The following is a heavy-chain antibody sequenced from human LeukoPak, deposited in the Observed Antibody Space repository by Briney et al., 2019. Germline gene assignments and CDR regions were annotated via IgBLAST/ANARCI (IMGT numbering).Heavy chain of an antibody. V-gene: IGHV4-4*02. CDR3: ARGTLYSGWSYYFDS. CDR2: IYYSGTT. Sequence: GSLRLSCAASGFTFSNYRMHWVRQPPGKGLEWIGSIYYSGTTKYNPSLKSRVTISVDNSNNKFSLRLSSVTAADTALYYCARGTLYSGWSYYFDSWGQGTLVTVSS. D-gene: IGHD6-19*01. J-gene: IGHJ4*02. CDR1: GFTFSNYR.